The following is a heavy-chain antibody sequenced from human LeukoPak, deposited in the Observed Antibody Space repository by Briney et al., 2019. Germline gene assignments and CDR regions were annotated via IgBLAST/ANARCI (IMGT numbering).Heavy chain of an antibody. V-gene: IGHV1-2*02. Sequence: ASVKVSCKASGYTFTGYYMHWVRQAPGQGLEWMGWINPNSGGTNYAQKFQGRVTMTRDTSISTAYMELSRLRSDDTAVYYCARAGALWSGEFGIDYWGQGTLVTVSS. CDR3: ARAGALWSGEFGIDY. J-gene: IGHJ4*02. CDR1: GYTFTGYY. D-gene: IGHD3-10*01. CDR2: INPNSGGT.